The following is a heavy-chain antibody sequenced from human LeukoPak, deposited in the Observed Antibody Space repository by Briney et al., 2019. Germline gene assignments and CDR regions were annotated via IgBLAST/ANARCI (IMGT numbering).Heavy chain of an antibody. D-gene: IGHD1-26*01. J-gene: IGHJ4*02. CDR2: ISYDGTNN. V-gene: IGHV3-30*18. Sequence: GGSLRLSCAASGFTFSNFGMHWVRQAPGKGLEWVAFISYDGTNNYYADSVKGRFSISRDNSKNTLYLQMSSLRAEDTSLYYCPKDLSVGAYYFDHWGQGTLVTVSS. CDR3: PKDLSVGAYYFDH. CDR1: GFTFSNFG.